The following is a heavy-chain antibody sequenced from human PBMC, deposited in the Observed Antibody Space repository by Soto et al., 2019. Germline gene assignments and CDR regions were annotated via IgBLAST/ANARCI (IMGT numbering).Heavy chain of an antibody. CDR2: ISTTGGT. V-gene: IGHV4-4*07. CDR1: GGSTRTFH. CDR3: VKGAGPPWFDP. Sequence: QVQLQESGPGLLKPSETLFLTCIVSGGSTRTFHWSWIRQPAGKGLEWIGRISTTGGTNYIPSLESRVTMSLDTSKNQFSLELTSVTAADTAIYFCVKGAGPPWFDPRGQGTLVTVSS. J-gene: IGHJ5*02.